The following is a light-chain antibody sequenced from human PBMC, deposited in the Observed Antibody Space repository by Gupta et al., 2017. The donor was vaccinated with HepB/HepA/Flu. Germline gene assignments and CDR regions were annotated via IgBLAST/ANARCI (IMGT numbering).Light chain of an antibody. CDR3: SAWDSSLSAVV. V-gene: IGLV10-54*01. CDR1: SNNVGNQG. J-gene: IGLJ2*01. CDR2: RNN. Sequence: AGLPQPPSVSKGLRQTATLTCTGNSNNVGNQGAAWLQQHQGHPPKLLSYRNNNRPSGISERLSASRSGNTASLTITGLQPEDEADYYCSAWDSSLSAVVFGGGTKLTVL.